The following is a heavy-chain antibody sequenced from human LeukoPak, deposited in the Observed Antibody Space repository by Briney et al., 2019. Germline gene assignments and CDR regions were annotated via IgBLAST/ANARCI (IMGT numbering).Heavy chain of an antibody. CDR2: ISSSSSYI. V-gene: IGHV3-21*01. Sequence: PGGSLRLSCAASGFTFSSYSMNWVRQAPGKGLEWVSSISSSSSYIYYADSVKGRFTISRDNAKNSLYLQMNSLRAEDTAVYYCARDGEEYQLLYVSAFDIWGQGTMVTVSS. CDR1: GFTFSSYS. D-gene: IGHD2-2*02. J-gene: IGHJ3*02. CDR3: ARDGEEYQLLYVSAFDI.